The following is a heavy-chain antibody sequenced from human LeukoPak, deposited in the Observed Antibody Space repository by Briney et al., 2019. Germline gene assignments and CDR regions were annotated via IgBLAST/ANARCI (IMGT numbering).Heavy chain of an antibody. CDR1: GYTFTGYY. J-gene: IGHJ5*02. CDR3: ARDAPTYYYDSSGYSLNLFDP. CDR2: INPNSGGT. D-gene: IGHD3-22*01. Sequence: GASVKVSCKASGYTFTGYYMHWVRQAPGQGLEWMGWINPNSGGTNYAQKFQGRVTMTRDTSISTAYMELSRLRSDDTAVYYCARDAPTYYYDSSGYSLNLFDPWGQGTLVTVSS. V-gene: IGHV1-2*02.